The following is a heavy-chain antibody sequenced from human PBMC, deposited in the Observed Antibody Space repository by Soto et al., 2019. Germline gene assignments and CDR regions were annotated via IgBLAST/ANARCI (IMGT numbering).Heavy chain of an antibody. CDR3: ATEAPGRHSPRRSFDF. CDR2: TDQNGSER. J-gene: IGHJ4*02. Sequence: EVQLVESGGDSVQPGGSLRLSCGASGFTLSTYWMNWVRQAPVKGLERVANTDQNGSERNYVDSVKGRFTISRDNARNSLLRHMNSLRAEDTAVYYCATEAPGRHSPRRSFDFWGQGTLVTVSS. CDR1: GFTLSTYW. V-gene: IGHV3-7*01.